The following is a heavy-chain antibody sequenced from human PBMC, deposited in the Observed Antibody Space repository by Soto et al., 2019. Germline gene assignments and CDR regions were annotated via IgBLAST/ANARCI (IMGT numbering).Heavy chain of an antibody. V-gene: IGHV6-1*01. CDR2: TYYRSKWYN. J-gene: IGHJ4*02. CDR1: GDSVSSNSAA. D-gene: IGHD1-1*01. Sequence: QVQLQQSGPGLVKPSQTLSLTCAISGDSVSSNSAAWSWVRQSPSIGFEWLGRTYYRSKWYNDYEVSVKSRITIKPDTAKNQFSLQLNSVTPEDTAVYSCLRISTTSTPVWGQGTLITVSS. CDR3: LRISTTSTPV.